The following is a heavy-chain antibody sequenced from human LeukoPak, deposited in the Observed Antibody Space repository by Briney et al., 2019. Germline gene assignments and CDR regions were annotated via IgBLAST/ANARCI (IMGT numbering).Heavy chain of an antibody. CDR1: GSSFTSYW. Sequence: GSLKISCKGSGSSFTSYWIGGVGQVPGKGLGWVGIIYPGDSDTKYSPSFQGQVTISADKSISTAYLQWSSLKASDTAMYYCARQMVRGVTSDYWGQGTLVTVSS. CDR3: ARQMVRGVTSDY. V-gene: IGHV5-51*01. D-gene: IGHD3-10*01. J-gene: IGHJ4*02. CDR2: IYPGDSDT.